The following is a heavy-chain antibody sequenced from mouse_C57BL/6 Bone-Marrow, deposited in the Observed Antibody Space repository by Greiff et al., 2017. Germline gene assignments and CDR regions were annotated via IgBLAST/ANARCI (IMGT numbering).Heavy chain of an antibody. Sequence: QVQLQQSGPELVKPGASVKLSCKASGYTFTSYDINWVEQRPGQGLEWIGWIYPRDGSTKYNEKFKGKATLTVDPSSSTAYMELHSLTSADSAVYFCARDYGSSYWYFDVWGTGTTVTVSS. CDR1: GYTFTSYD. J-gene: IGHJ1*03. CDR2: IYPRDGST. V-gene: IGHV1-85*01. CDR3: ARDYGSSYWYFDV. D-gene: IGHD1-1*01.